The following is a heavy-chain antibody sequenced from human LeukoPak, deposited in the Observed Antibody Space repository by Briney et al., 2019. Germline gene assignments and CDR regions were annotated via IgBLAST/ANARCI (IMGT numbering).Heavy chain of an antibody. V-gene: IGHV3-48*04. Sequence: TGGSLRLSCAASGFTFSTYAMNWVRQAPGKGLEWVSHISSGSATTFYADSVKGRFTISRDNTRNSLSLQINDLRVEDTAVYYCTRDRGSTTMLRGVNHYWGQGTLVTVSS. CDR3: TRDRGSTTMLRGVNHY. J-gene: IGHJ4*02. D-gene: IGHD3-10*01. CDR2: ISSGSATT. CDR1: GFTFSTYA.